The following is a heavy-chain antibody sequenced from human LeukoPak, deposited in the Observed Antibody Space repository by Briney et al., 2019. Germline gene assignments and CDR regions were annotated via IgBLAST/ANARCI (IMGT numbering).Heavy chain of an antibody. V-gene: IGHV3-53*01. CDR3: ARMLISSGYYVDY. D-gene: IGHD3-22*01. Sequence: GGSLRLSCAASGFPVSGYYMSWVRQAPGKGLDRVSVIYSGGTTYDADSVKGRFTISRDESKNMLYLQMNSLRAEDTAIYYCARMLISSGYYVDYWGQGTLVTVSS. J-gene: IGHJ4*02. CDR2: IYSGGTT. CDR1: GFPVSGYY.